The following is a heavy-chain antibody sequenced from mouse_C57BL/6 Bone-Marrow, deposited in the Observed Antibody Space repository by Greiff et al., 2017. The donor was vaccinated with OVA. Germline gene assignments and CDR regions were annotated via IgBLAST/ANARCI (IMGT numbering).Heavy chain of an antibody. CDR2: IDPETGGT. CDR1: GYTFTDYE. V-gene: IGHV1-15*01. J-gene: IGHJ2*01. Sequence: VQLQESGAELVRPGASVTLSCKASGYTFTDYEMHWVKQTPVHGLEWIGAIDPETGGTAYNQKFKGKAILTADKSSSTAYMELRSLTSEDSAVYYCTENYYCDYWGQGTTLTVSS. CDR3: TENYYCDY.